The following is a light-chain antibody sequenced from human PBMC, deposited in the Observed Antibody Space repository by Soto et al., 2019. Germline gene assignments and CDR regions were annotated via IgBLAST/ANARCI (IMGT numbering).Light chain of an antibody. V-gene: IGKV3-15*01. CDR3: QQYNNWPPLT. CDR1: QSVSSN. CDR2: GAS. Sequence: EIVMTQSPATLSVSPGERATLSCRASQSVSSNLAWYQQKPGQAPRLLIHGASTRATGIPARFSGSGSGTEFTLTISSLQSEDFAVYYCQQYNNWPPLTFGQGTRLEIK. J-gene: IGKJ5*01.